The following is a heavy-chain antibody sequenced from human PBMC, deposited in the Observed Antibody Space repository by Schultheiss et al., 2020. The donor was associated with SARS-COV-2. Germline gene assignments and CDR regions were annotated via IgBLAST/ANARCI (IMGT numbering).Heavy chain of an antibody. D-gene: IGHD7-27*01. J-gene: IGHJ4*02. CDR3: ARRRKANWGSTDY. CDR2: INPNSGGT. V-gene: IGHV1-2*04. Sequence: ASVKVSCKASGYTFSDNYIHWVRQAPGQGLEWMGWINPNSGGTNYAQKFQGWVTMTRDTSISTAYMELSRLRSDDTAVYYCARRRKANWGSTDYWGQGTLVTVSS. CDR1: GYTFSDNY.